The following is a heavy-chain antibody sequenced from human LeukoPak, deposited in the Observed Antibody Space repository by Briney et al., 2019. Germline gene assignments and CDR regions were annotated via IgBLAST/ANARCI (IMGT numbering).Heavy chain of an antibody. D-gene: IGHD5-12*01. J-gene: IGHJ4*02. Sequence: SETLSLTCTVSGGSIRGYYWSWIRQPPGKGLEWIGYFYYRGSTNYNPSLKSRVSISVDTSKNQVSLKLNSVTTADTAVYYCARDQATFFDYWGQGTLVTVSS. CDR1: GGSIRGYY. V-gene: IGHV4-59*01. CDR3: ARDQATFFDY. CDR2: FYYRGST.